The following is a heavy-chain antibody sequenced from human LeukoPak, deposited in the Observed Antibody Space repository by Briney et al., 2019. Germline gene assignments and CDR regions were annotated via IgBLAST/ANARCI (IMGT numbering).Heavy chain of an antibody. CDR2: ISAYNGNT. D-gene: IGHD2-2*01. CDR1: GYTFTSYG. CDR3: AREQPCYEYAFDI. J-gene: IGHJ3*02. V-gene: IGHV1-18*01. Sequence: ASVKVSCKASGYTFTSYGISWVRQAPGQGLEWMGWISAYNGNTNYAQNLQGRVTMTTDTSTSTAYMELKSLRSDDTAVYYCAREQPCYEYAFDIWGQGTMVTVSS.